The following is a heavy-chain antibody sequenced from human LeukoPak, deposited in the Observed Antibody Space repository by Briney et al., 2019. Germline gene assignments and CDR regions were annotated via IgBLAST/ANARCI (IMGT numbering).Heavy chain of an antibody. Sequence: SETLSLTCTLSGGSISSSSYYWGWIRQPPGKGLEWIGSIYYSGSTYYNPSLKRRVTISVGTSKNQFSLKLSSVTAADTAVYYCARHPLSGSYYRSVDYWGQGTLVTVSS. CDR1: GGSISSSSYY. CDR2: IYYSGST. CDR3: ARHPLSGSYYRSVDY. V-gene: IGHV4-39*01. J-gene: IGHJ4*02. D-gene: IGHD1-26*01.